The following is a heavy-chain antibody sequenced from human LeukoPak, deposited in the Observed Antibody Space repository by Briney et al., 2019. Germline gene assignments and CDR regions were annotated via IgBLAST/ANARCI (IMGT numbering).Heavy chain of an antibody. CDR3: ASLAVVVAATDAFDI. CDR2: ISGSGSST. D-gene: IGHD2-15*01. CDR1: GFTFRSYA. J-gene: IGHJ3*02. V-gene: IGHV3-23*01. Sequence: GGSLRLSCGASGFTFRSYAMSWVRQAPGKGLEWVSAISGSGSSTYYVDSVKGRFTISRDNSKNTLYLQMNSLRAEDTAVYYCASLAVVVAATDAFDIWGQGTMVTVSS.